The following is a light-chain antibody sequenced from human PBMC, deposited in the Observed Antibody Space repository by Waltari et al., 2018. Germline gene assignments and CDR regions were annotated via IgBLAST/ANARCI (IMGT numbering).Light chain of an antibody. V-gene: IGKV3-11*01. CDR2: DAS. J-gene: IGKJ5*01. Sequence: EIVLTQSPATLSLSPGERPTLSCRASQSVSSYLAWYQQKPGQAPRLLIYDASNRATGIPARLSGSGSGTDFTLTISSLEPEDFAVYYCQQRSNWPPLITFGQGTRLEIK. CDR3: QQRSNWPPLIT. CDR1: QSVSSY.